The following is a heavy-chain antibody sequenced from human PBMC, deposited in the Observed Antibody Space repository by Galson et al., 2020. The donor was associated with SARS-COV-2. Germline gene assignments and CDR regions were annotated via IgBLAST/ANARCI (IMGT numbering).Heavy chain of an antibody. Sequence: SETLSLTCTVSGGSISSGDYYWSWIRQPPGKGLEWIGYIYYSGSTYYNPSLKSRVTISVDTSKNQFSLKLSSVTAADTAVYYCARCATAMVTIDYWGQGTLVTVSS. V-gene: IGHV4-30-4*01. CDR2: IYYSGST. J-gene: IGHJ4*02. CDR1: GGSISSGDYY. CDR3: ARCATAMVTIDY. D-gene: IGHD5-18*01.